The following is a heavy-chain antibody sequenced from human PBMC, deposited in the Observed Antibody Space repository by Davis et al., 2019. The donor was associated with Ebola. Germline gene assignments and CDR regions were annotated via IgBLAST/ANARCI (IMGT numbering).Heavy chain of an antibody. Sequence: MPSETLSLTCAAYGGSFSDYYWSWIRQSPGKGLEWIGYISHAGFSDYNPSLTSRVTISVDTSKNQFALKMNPVTAADTAVYYCARNTKTSISASGLGYTYFDHWSQGTLVTVSS. CDR2: ISHAGFS. V-gene: IGHV4-34*01. J-gene: IGHJ5*02. CDR1: GGSFSDYY. D-gene: IGHD1-1*01. CDR3: ARNTKTSISASGLGYTYFDH.